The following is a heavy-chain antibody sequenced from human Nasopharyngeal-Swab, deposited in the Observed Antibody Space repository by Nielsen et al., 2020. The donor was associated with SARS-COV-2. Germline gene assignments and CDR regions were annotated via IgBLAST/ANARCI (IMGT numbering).Heavy chain of an antibody. D-gene: IGHD2-15*01. V-gene: IGHV3-73*01. CDR1: GFTFSDSA. CDR3: TRCGGGCYSGRDY. CDR2: VRSKGNNYAT. Sequence: GESLKISCAASGFTFSDSAIHWVRQASAKGLEWVGRVRSKGNNYATAYSASVKGRFIIFRDDPTNTAYLQTNSLKTEDTAMYYCTRCGGGCYSGRDYWGQGTLVTVSS. J-gene: IGHJ4*02.